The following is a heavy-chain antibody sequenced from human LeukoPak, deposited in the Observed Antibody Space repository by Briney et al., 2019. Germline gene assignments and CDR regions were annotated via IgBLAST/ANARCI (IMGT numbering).Heavy chain of an antibody. J-gene: IGHJ4*02. V-gene: IGHV3-30-3*01. CDR2: ISYDGSNK. Sequence: GGSLRLSCAASGFTFSSYAMHWVRQAPGKGLEWVAVISYDGSNKYYADSVKGRFTISRDNSKNTLYLQMNSLRAEDTAVYYCARVEHSYCGGDCLSPTIYWGQGTLVTVSS. D-gene: IGHD2-21*01. CDR1: GFTFSSYA. CDR3: ARVEHSYCGGDCLSPTIY.